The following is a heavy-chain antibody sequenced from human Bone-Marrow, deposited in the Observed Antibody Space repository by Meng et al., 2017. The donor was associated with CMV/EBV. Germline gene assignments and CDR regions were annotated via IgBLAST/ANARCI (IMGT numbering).Heavy chain of an antibody. CDR3: AKAAGYYYDSSGNIDY. CDR1: GFIFNNYW. V-gene: IGHV3-74*01. Sequence: GESLKISCAVSGFIFNNYWMHWVRQAPGKGLVWVSRINSDGSSTSYADSVKGRFTVSRDNAKNSLYLQMNSLRAEDTALYYCAKAAGYYYDSSGNIDYWGQGTLVTVSS. CDR2: INSDGSST. D-gene: IGHD3-22*01. J-gene: IGHJ4*02.